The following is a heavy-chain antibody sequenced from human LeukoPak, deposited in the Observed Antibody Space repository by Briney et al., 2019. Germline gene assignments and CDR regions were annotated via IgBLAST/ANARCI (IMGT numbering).Heavy chain of an antibody. D-gene: IGHD2-15*01. J-gene: IGHJ5*02. V-gene: IGHV4-34*01. CDR3: ARDVDATSGWFDP. CDR2: INHSRTT. CDR1: GGSFSGYY. Sequence: PSETLSLTCAVYGGSFSGYYWSWIRQPPGKGLEWIGGINHSRTTNYNPPLKSRVTISVDTSKNQFSLKLSSVTAADTAVYYCARDVDATSGWFDPWGQGTLVTVSS.